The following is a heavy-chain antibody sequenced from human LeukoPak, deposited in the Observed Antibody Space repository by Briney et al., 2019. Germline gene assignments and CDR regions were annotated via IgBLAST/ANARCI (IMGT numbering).Heavy chain of an antibody. D-gene: IGHD2-21*01. CDR1: GFSFSSYG. CDR2: IRNDGSNT. J-gene: IGHJ6*03. Sequence: GGSLRLSCAASGFSFSSYGMHWLRQAPGKGLEWVAFIRNDGSNTYYADSVKGRFTISRDNSKNTLYLQMSSLRSEDTAVYYCARGPYEYYYYYYMDVWGKGTTVTVSS. CDR3: ARGPYEYYYYYYMDV. V-gene: IGHV3-30*02.